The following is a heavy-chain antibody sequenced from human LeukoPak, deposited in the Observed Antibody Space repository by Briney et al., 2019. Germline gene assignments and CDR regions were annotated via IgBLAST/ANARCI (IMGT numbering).Heavy chain of an antibody. J-gene: IGHJ6*03. V-gene: IGHV4-39*01. CDR1: GGFISSSTYY. CDR3: ARPLTYYYYMDV. Sequence: SETLSLTCTVSGGFISSSTYYWGWIRQPPGKGLEWIGSIYYSGSTYYNPSLKSRVTISVDTSKNQFSLKLSSVTAADTAVYYCARPLTYYYYMDVWGKGTTVTVSS. CDR2: IYYSGST.